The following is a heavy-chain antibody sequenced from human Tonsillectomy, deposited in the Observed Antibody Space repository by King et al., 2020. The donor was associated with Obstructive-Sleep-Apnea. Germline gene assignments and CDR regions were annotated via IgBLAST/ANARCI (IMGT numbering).Heavy chain of an antibody. V-gene: IGHV3-23*04. CDR2: ISESGETT. D-gene: IGHD3-10*01. CDR3: VKGPVGGSGDFQY. Sequence: DVQLVESGGTLVQPGGSLRLSCAGSGFTFSNYGMSWVRQAPGRGLEWVSSISESGETTNYGDSVKGRITISRDNSKKTLYLEMNSLRAEDTAVYFCVKGPVGGSGDFQYWGQGTLVTVPS. CDR1: GFTFSNYG. J-gene: IGHJ1*01.